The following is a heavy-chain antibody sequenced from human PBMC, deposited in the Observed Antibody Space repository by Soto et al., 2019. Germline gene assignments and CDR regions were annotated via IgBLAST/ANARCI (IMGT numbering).Heavy chain of an antibody. CDR1: GDTFSSYA. V-gene: IGHV1-69*12. J-gene: IGHJ6*02. CDR2: IIPIFGTA. CDR3: ASPPREYYYYGMDV. Sequence: QVQLVQSGAEVKKPGSSVKVSCKASGDTFSSYAFSWVRQAPGQGLEWMGGIIPIFGTADYAQRFQGRVTITADESTSTAYMELSSLRSEDTAVYYCASPPREYYYYGMDVWGQGTTVTVSS.